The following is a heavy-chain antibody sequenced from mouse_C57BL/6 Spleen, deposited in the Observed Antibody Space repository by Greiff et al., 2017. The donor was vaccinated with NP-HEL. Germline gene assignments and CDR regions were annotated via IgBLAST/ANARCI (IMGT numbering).Heavy chain of an antibody. CDR3: ARWMRAYGFHY. CDR2: IHPNSGST. Sequence: QVQLQQPGAELVKPGASVKLSCKASGYTFTSYWMHWVKQRPGQGLEWIGMIHPNSGSTNYNEKFKSKATLTVDTSSSTAYMQLSSLTSEDSAVYYCARWMRAYGFHYWGQGTTLTVSS. J-gene: IGHJ2*01. CDR1: GYTFTSYW. V-gene: IGHV1-64*01. D-gene: IGHD1-1*02.